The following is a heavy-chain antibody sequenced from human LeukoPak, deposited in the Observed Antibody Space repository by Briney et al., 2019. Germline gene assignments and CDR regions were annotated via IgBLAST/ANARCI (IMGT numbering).Heavy chain of an antibody. D-gene: IGHD6-19*01. CDR2: VRFDGSNN. CDR1: GFYFNTYA. Sequence: GGSLRLSCAASGFYFNTYAMHWVRQAPGKGLEWVAFVRFDGSNNRYAEFVEGRFTISRDNSKNPLFLQIKNLRPEDTAVYYCAKSSGSSSWYDYFDYWGQGTLATVSS. J-gene: IGHJ4*02. V-gene: IGHV3-30*02. CDR3: AKSSGSSSWYDYFDY.